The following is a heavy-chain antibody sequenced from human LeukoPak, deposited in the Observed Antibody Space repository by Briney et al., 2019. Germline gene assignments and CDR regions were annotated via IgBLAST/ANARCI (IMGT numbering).Heavy chain of an antibody. D-gene: IGHD4-23*01. J-gene: IGHJ4*02. CDR1: GGSFSGYY. Sequence: SETLSLTCAVYGGSFSGYYWSWIRQPPGKGLEWIGEINHSGSTNYNPSLKSRVTISVDPSKNQFSLKLSSVAAADAAVYYCARGRKYGGNRSRLLAYWGRGPRVSVSS. CDR2: INHSGST. V-gene: IGHV4-34*01. CDR3: ARGRKYGGNRSRLLAY.